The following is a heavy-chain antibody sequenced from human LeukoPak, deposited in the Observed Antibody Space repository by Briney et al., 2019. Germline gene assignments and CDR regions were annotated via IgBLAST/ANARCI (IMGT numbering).Heavy chain of an antibody. CDR2: ISSSGSTI. Sequence: GGSLRLSCAASGFTSSDYYMSWIRQAPGKGLEWVSYISSSGSTIYYADSAKGRFTISRDNAKNALYLQMNSLRAEDTAVYYCARGFGSVRHYYMDVWGKGTTVTISS. J-gene: IGHJ6*03. V-gene: IGHV3-11*01. D-gene: IGHD3-10*01. CDR1: GFTSSDYY. CDR3: ARGFGSVRHYYMDV.